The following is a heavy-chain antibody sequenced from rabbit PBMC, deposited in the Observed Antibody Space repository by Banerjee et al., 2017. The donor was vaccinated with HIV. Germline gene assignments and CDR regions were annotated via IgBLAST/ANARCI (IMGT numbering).Heavy chain of an antibody. CDR1: GFSFNNKYV. V-gene: IGHV1S45*01. J-gene: IGHJ2*01. Sequence: QEQLEESGGDLVKPEGSLTLTCTAAGFSFNNKYVMCWVRPAPEKGLEWIACINTSSGNTHYASWAKGRFTISKTSSTVDLKMTSLTVADTATYFCARGGGGYAGYGHGDDAFDPWGPGTLVTVS. CDR3: ARGGGGYAGYGHGDDAFDP. CDR2: INTSSGNT. D-gene: IGHD7-1*01.